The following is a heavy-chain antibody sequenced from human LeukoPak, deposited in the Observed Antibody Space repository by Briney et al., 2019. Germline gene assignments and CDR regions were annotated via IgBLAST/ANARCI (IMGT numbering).Heavy chain of an antibody. CDR3: ARGNYDSSGYYAIFDY. V-gene: IGHV3-74*01. D-gene: IGHD3-22*01. J-gene: IGHJ4*02. Sequence: PGGSLRLSCAASGFTFSNDWMHWVRQAPGKGLVWVSRINSDGSSISYADSVKGRFTISRDNAKNSLYLQMNSLRAEDTAVYYCARGNYDSSGYYAIFDYWGQGTLVTVSS. CDR2: INSDGSSI. CDR1: GFTFSNDW.